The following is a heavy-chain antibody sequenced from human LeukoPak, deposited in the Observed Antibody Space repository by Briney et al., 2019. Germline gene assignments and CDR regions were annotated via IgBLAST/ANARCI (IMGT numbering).Heavy chain of an antibody. Sequence: ASVKDSCKASGYTFTSYGISWVRQAPGQGLEWMGWISTYNGNTDYAQNLQGRVTMTTDTFTNTAYMELRSLRSDDTAVYYCARDLLWFGDKGGALDIWGQGTIVAVSS. D-gene: IGHD3-10*01. V-gene: IGHV1-18*01. CDR3: ARDLLWFGDKGGALDI. CDR1: GYTFTSYG. CDR2: ISTYNGNT. J-gene: IGHJ3*02.